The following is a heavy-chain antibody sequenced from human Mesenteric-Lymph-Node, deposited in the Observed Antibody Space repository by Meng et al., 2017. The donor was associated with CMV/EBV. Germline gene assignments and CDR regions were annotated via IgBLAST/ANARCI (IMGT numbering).Heavy chain of an antibody. D-gene: IGHD1-7*01. Sequence: GGSIMGGGYCWSWIRQRRGQGLECIGYIYYSRSNYYNPSLKSRATISVDTSKNQFSLKLSSVTAADTAVYYCARVFAWNSIDYWGQGTLVTVSS. J-gene: IGHJ4*02. V-gene: IGHV4-31*02. CDR1: GGSIMGGGYC. CDR3: ARVFAWNSIDY. CDR2: IYYSRSN.